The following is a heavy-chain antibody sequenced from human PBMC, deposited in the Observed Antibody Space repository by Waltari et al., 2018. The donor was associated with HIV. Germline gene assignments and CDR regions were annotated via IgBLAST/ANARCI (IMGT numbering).Heavy chain of an antibody. Sequence: EVHLVESGGGLEQPGRSLRLSCTASGFTFGVYAIRWVRQAPGKGLEWVGFIISKGYGGTTEYAASVKGRFTISRDDSKSIAYLQMNSLKTEDTAVYYCTRDAYCGGDCSVYWGQGTLVTVSS. V-gene: IGHV3-49*04. CDR1: GFTFGVYA. D-gene: IGHD2-21*02. CDR2: IISKGYGGTT. CDR3: TRDAYCGGDCSVY. J-gene: IGHJ4*02.